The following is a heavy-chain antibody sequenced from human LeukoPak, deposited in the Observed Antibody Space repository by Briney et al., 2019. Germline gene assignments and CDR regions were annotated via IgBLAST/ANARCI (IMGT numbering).Heavy chain of an antibody. D-gene: IGHD1-26*01. J-gene: IGHJ3*02. CDR3: ARVRELLDAFDI. CDR1: GFAFSSYA. V-gene: IGHV3-23*01. Sequence: GGSLRLSCAASGFAFSSYAMSWVRQAPGKGLEWVSGISGSGGSTYYADSVKGRFTISRDNSKNTLYLQMNSLRAEDTAVYYCARVRELLDAFDIWGQGTMVTVSS. CDR2: ISGSGGST.